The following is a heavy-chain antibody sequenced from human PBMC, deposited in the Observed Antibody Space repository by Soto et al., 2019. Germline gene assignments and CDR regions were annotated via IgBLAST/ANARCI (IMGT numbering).Heavy chain of an antibody. CDR1: GGSISNGAYY. D-gene: IGHD2-15*01. J-gene: IGHJ3*02. CDR3: ARHVASGTHDAFDI. CDR2: IYYTGST. V-gene: IGHV4-61*08. Sequence: PSETLSLTCTVSGGSISNGAYYWSWIRQPPEKGLEWIGYIYYTGSTNYNPSLKSRVTISVDTSKNQFSLKLSSLTAADSAVYYCARHVASGTHDAFDIWGQGTMVTVSS.